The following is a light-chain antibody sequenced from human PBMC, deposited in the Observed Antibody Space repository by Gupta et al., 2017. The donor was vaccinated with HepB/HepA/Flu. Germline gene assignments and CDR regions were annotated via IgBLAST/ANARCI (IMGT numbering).Light chain of an antibody. V-gene: IGKV1-5*03. CDR3: QQDDSYPKT. J-gene: IGKJ1*01. Sequence: DIQMTQSPSTLSASVGDRVTITCRASQSISSWLAWFQQKPGKAPKLLIYKASSLESGVPSRFSGSGCGTEFTLTISSLQPDDFATYYCQQDDSYPKTFGQGTKVEIK. CDR2: KAS. CDR1: QSISSW.